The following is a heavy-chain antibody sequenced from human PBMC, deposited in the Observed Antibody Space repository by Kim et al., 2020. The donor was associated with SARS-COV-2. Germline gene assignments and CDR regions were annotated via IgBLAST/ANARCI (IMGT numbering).Heavy chain of an antibody. J-gene: IGHJ6*02. D-gene: IGHD7-27*01. CDR1: GFTFSDYY. V-gene: IGHV3-11*03. CDR3: ARSISNWGFSDIYYYYGMDV. CDR2: ISSSSSYT. Sequence: GGSLRLSCAASGFTFSDYYMSWIRQAPGKGLEWVSYISSSSSYTNYADSVKGRFTISRDNAKNSLYLQMNSLRAEDTAVYYCARSISNWGFSDIYYYYGMDVWGQGTTVTVSS.